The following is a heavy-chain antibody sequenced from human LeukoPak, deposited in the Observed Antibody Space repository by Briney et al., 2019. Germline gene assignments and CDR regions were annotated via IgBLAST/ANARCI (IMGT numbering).Heavy chain of an antibody. CDR2: ISYDGSNK. V-gene: IGHV3-30-3*01. CDR1: GFTFSSYA. D-gene: IGHD1-26*01. CDR3: AREGSWAQGSAFDI. Sequence: PGGSLRLSCAASGFTFSSYAMHWVRQAPGKGLEWVAVISYDGSNKYYADSVKGRFTISRDNSKNTLYLQMNSLRAEDTAGYYCAREGSWAQGSAFDIWGEGTMVADCS. J-gene: IGHJ3*02.